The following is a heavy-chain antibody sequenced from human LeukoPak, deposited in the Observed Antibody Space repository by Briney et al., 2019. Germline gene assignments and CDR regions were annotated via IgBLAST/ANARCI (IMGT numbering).Heavy chain of an antibody. CDR3: ARGGMVRRVMGAFDI. CDR2: FDPEDGET. D-gene: IGHD3-10*01. CDR1: GYTLTELS. V-gene: IGHV1-24*01. J-gene: IGHJ3*02. Sequence: GASVKVSCKVSGYTLTELSMHWVRQAPGKGLEWMGGFDPEDGETIYSQKFQGRVTMTEDTSTDTAYMDLSSLRAEDTAVFYCARGGMVRRVMGAFDIWGQGTLVTVSS.